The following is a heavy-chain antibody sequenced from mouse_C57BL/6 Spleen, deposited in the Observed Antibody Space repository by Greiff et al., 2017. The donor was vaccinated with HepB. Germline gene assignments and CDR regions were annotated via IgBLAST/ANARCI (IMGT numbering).Heavy chain of an antibody. CDR1: GYAFSSSW. J-gene: IGHJ2*01. V-gene: IGHV1-82*01. D-gene: IGHD4-1*01. CDR3: ARWGGTRAFDY. Sequence: VQLQQSGPELVKPGASVKISCKASGYAFSSSWMNWVKQRPGKGLEWIGRIYPGDGDTNYNGKFKGKATLTADKSSSTAYMQLSSLTSEDSAVYFCARWGGTRAFDYWGQGTTLTVSS. CDR2: IYPGDGDT.